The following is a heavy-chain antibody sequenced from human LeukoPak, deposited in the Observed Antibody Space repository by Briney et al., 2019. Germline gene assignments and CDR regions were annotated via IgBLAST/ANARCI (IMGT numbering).Heavy chain of an antibody. CDR1: GGSISSYY. D-gene: IGHD3-10*01. V-gene: IGHV4-59*01. CDR2: IYYSPST. J-gene: IGHJ4*02. Sequence: PSETLSLTCTVSGGSISSYYWGWIRQPPGKGLGWIGYIYYSPSTNYNPSLKSRVTISVDTSKNQFSLKLSSVTAADTAGYYCARSGRGVIHKFPDYWGQGTLVTVSS. CDR3: ARSGRGVIHKFPDY.